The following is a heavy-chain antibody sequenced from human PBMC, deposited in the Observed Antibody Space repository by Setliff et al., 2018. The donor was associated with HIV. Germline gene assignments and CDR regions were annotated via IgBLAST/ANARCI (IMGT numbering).Heavy chain of an antibody. CDR2: IYTSVST. Sequence: SETLSLTCTVSGVSISSGSYYWSWIRQSAGKGLEWIGRIYTSVSTNDNPSLKSRITISVDTSNNQFSLRLSSVTAADTAVYYCARDKGYYYMDVWGEGITVTVSS. CDR1: GVSISSGSYY. V-gene: IGHV4-61*02. CDR3: ARDKGYYYMDV. J-gene: IGHJ6*03.